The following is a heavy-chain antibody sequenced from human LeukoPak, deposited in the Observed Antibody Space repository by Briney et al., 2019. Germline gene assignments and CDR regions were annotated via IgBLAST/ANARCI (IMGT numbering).Heavy chain of an antibody. CDR3: AKSPYGLGSYAIAGDY. J-gene: IGHJ4*02. Sequence: GGSLRLSCGASGFTFSIYWMHWVRQAPGKGLVWVSRINSDGSSTNYADSVKGRFTISRDNAKNTLYLQMNTLGAEDTAVYYCAKSPYGLGSYAIAGDYWGQGTLVTVSS. V-gene: IGHV3-74*01. D-gene: IGHD3-10*01. CDR1: GFTFSIYW. CDR2: INSDGSST.